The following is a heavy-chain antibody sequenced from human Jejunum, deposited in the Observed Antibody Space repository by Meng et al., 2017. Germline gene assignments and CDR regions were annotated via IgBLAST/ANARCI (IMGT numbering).Heavy chain of an antibody. CDR2: MDYRGST. CDR3: ARGELLWDY. CDR1: GDYISSGEYF. J-gene: IGHJ4*02. V-gene: IGHV4-30-4*01. Sequence: QVQLQESGPGLVKPSQTLSLTCTVSGDYISSGEYFWSWIRQPPGKGLEWIGYMDYRGSTFYNPSLKSRVTISVDTSKNQFSLKLSSVTAADTVVYFCARGELLWDYWGQGTLVTVSS. D-gene: IGHD2-2*01.